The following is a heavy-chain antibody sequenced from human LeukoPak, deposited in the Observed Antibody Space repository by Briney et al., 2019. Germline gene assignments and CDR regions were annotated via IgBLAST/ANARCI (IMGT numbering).Heavy chain of an antibody. J-gene: IGHJ6*03. CDR2: INPNSGGT. V-gene: IGHV1-2*02. CDR1: GYTFTGYY. Sequence: ASVKVSCKASGYTFTGYYMHWVRQAPGQGLEWMGWINPNSGGTNYAQKCQGRVTMTRDTSISTAYMELSRLRSDDTAVYYCARANSLYGSGSYSYYYHYMDVWGKGTTVTVSS. D-gene: IGHD3-10*01. CDR3: ARANSLYGSGSYSYYYHYMDV.